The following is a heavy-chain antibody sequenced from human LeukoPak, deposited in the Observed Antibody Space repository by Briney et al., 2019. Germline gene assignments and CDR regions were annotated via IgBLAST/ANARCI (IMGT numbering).Heavy chain of an antibody. Sequence: SETLSLTCTVSGGSISSYYWSWIRQPPGKGLEWIGYIYYSGSTNYNPSLKSRVTISVDTSKNQFSLKLSSVTAADTAVYYCARGPTWYYYMDVWGKGTTVTVSS. V-gene: IGHV4-59*12. CDR2: IYYSGST. CDR3: ARGPTWYYYMDV. CDR1: GGSISSYY. J-gene: IGHJ6*03.